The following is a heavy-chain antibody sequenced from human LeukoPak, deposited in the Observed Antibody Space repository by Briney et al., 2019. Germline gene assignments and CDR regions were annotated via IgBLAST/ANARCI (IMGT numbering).Heavy chain of an antibody. Sequence: GESLKISCKGSGYSFTSYWIGWVRQMPGKGLEWMGIIYPGDSDTRYSPSIQGQVTISADKSISTAYLQWSSLKASDTAMYYCARHQYYYGSGTPSNYFDYWGQGTLVTVSS. CDR2: IYPGDSDT. V-gene: IGHV5-51*01. CDR1: GYSFTSYW. J-gene: IGHJ4*02. D-gene: IGHD3-10*01. CDR3: ARHQYYYGSGTPSNYFDY.